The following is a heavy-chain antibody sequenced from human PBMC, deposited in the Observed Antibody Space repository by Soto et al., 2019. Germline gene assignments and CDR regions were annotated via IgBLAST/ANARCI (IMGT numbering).Heavy chain of an antibody. CDR3: AREGGSLGYCSSTSCPPAFDI. CDR2: IYYSGST. V-gene: IGHV4-59*12. J-gene: IGHJ3*02. Sequence: PSETLSLTCTVSGGSISSYYWSWTRQQPGKGLEWIGYIYYSGSTNYNPSLKSRVTISVDTSKNQLSLKLSSVTAADTAVYYCAREGGSLGYCSSTSCPPAFDIWGQGTMVTVSS. CDR1: GGSISSYY. D-gene: IGHD2-2*01.